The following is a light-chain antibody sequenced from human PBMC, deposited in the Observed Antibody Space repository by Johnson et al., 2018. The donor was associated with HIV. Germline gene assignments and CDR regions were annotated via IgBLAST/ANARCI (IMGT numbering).Light chain of an antibody. CDR1: SSNIGNNY. CDR2: ENN. Sequence: HSVLTQPPSVSAAPGQKVTISCSGSSSNIGNNYVSWYRQLPGTAPKLLIYENNKRPSGIPDRFSGSKSGTSATLAITGLQTGDEADYYCGTWDSSLTAGVFGTGTKVTVL. V-gene: IGLV1-51*02. J-gene: IGLJ1*01. CDR3: GTWDSSLTAGV.